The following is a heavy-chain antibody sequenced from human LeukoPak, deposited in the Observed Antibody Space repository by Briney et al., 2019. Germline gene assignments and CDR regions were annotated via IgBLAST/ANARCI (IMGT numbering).Heavy chain of an antibody. J-gene: IGHJ5*02. CDR3: ARDLTTPPYNWFDP. V-gene: IGHV4-4*07. CDR2: ISTSGSP. Sequence: SETLSLTCTVSGXSISNYYWSRIRQTAGKGLEWIGLISTSGSPNYNPSLKSRVTMSVDTSKNQFSLKLSSVTAADTAVYYCARDLTTPPYNWFDPWGQGTLVTVSS. CDR1: GXSISNYY. D-gene: IGHD4/OR15-4a*01.